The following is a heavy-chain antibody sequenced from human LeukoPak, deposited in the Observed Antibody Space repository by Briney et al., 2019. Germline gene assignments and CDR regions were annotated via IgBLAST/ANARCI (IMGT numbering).Heavy chain of an antibody. Sequence: ASVRVSCKASGYTFTSYGISWVRQAPGQGLEWMGWISAHNGNINYAQKLQGRVTMTRDTSTSTVYMELSSLRSEDTAVYYCASSRGSYYGYFQHWGQGTLVTVSS. D-gene: IGHD1-26*01. V-gene: IGHV1-18*01. CDR3: ASSRGSYYGYFQH. J-gene: IGHJ1*01. CDR1: GYTFTSYG. CDR2: ISAHNGNI.